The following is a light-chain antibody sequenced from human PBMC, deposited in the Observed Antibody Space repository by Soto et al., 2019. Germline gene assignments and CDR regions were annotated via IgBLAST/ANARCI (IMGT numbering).Light chain of an antibody. CDR2: DTR. J-gene: IGLJ2*01. CDR3: LLYYDVIRV. CDR1: TGTVTSGHF. V-gene: IGLV7-46*01. Sequence: QSVVTQEPSLTVSPGGTVTLTCVSSTGTVTSGHFPYWFQQKPGQAPRALIFDTRNKHSWTPARFSGSLLGGKAALTLSGAEPEDEATYYCLLYYDVIRVFGGGTKVTVL.